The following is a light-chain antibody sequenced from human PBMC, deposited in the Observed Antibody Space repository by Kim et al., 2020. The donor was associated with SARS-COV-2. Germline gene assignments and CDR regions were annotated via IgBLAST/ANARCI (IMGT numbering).Light chain of an antibody. CDR3: CSYAGSVV. CDR1: SSDVGSYNY. CDR2: DVT. Sequence: SPEQSVTISCTGTSSDVGSYNYVSWYQQHPGKAPKLIIYDVTKRPSGVPDRFSGSKSGNTASLTISGLQAEDEADYYCCSYAGSVVFGGGTQLTVL. V-gene: IGLV2-11*01. J-gene: IGLJ2*01.